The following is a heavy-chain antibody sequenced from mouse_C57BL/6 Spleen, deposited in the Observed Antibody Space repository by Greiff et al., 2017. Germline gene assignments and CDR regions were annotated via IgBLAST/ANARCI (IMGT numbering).Heavy chain of an antibody. V-gene: IGHV3-6*01. D-gene: IGHD1-1*01. CDR2: ISYDGSN. Sequence: VQLKESGPGLVKPSQSLSLTCSVTGYSITSGYYWNWIRQFPGNKLEWMGYISYDGSNNYNPSLKNRISITRDTSKNQFFLKLNSVTTEDTATYYCARALGSSYAMDYWGQGTSVTVSS. J-gene: IGHJ4*01. CDR1: GYSITSGYY. CDR3: ARALGSSYAMDY.